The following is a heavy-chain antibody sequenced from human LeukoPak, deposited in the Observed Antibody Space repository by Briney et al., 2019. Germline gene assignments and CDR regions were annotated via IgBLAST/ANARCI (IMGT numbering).Heavy chain of an antibody. D-gene: IGHD5-12*01. Sequence: GGSLRLSCAASGFTFSSYSMNWVRQAPGKGLEWVAVISYDGSNKYYADSVKGRFTISRDNSKNTLYLQMNSLRAEDTAVYYCAKDQGGYDRWGFDYWGQGTLVTVSS. V-gene: IGHV3-30*18. CDR3: AKDQGGYDRWGFDY. CDR2: ISYDGSNK. J-gene: IGHJ4*02. CDR1: GFTFSSYS.